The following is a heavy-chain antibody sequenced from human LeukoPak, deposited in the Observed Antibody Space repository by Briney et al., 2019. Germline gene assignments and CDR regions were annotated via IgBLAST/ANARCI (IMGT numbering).Heavy chain of an antibody. CDR2: INPNSGGS. CDR3: ARGVTLYYYYMDV. J-gene: IGHJ6*03. CDR1: GYTFTGYY. V-gene: IGHV1-2*02. D-gene: IGHD5/OR15-5a*01. Sequence: ASVKVSCKASGYTFTGYYFHWVRQAPGQGLEWMGWINPNSGGSNYAQKFRGRVTMTRDTSISTAYMELSRLRSDDTAVYYCARGVTLYYYYMDVWAKGPRSPSP.